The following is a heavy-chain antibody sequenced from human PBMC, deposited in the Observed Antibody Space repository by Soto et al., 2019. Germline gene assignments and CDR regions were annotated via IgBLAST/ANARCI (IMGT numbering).Heavy chain of an antibody. V-gene: IGHV4-30-4*01. CDR1: GGSISSGDYY. Sequence: QVQLQESGPGLVKPSQTLSLTCTVSGGSISSGDYYWSWIRQPPGKGLEWIGYIYYSGSTYYNPSLKSRVTISVDTSKNQFYRKLSSVTAADTAVYYCASLIGLWSPGGGFDYWGQGTLVTVSS. CDR2: IYYSGST. CDR3: ASLIGLWSPGGGFDY. J-gene: IGHJ4*02. D-gene: IGHD5-18*01.